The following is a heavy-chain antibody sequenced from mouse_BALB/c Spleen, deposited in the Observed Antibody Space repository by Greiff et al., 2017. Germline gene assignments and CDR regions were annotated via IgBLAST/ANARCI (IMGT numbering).Heavy chain of an antibody. CDR1: GFTFSSFG. Sequence: EVKLVESGGGLVQPGGSRKLSCAASGFTFSSFGMHWVRQAPEKGLEWVAYISSGSSTIYYADTVKSRFTISRDNPKNTLFLQMTSLRSEDTAMYYCARLCDYEGRSCFDYWGQGTTLTVSS. CDR3: ARLCDYEGRSCFDY. D-gene: IGHD2-4*01. V-gene: IGHV5-17*02. CDR2: ISSGSSTI. J-gene: IGHJ2*01.